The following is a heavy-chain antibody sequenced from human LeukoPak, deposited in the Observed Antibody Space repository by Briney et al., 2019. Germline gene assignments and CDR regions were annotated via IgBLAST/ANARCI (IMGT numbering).Heavy chain of an antibody. CDR2: ISGSGGST. CDR3: AKDMSAYCGGDCYYDY. CDR1: GVTFSSYA. J-gene: IGHJ4*02. D-gene: IGHD2-21*02. Sequence: PGGSLRLSCAASGVTFSSYAMSWVRQAPGKGLEWVSAISGSGGSTYYADSVKGRFTISRDNSKNTLYLQMNSLRAEDTAVYYCAKDMSAYCGGDCYYDYWGQGTLVTVSS. V-gene: IGHV3-23*01.